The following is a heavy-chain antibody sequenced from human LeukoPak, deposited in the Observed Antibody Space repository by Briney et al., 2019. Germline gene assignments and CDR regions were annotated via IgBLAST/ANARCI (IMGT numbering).Heavy chain of an antibody. J-gene: IGHJ3*02. CDR2: IYTSGST. Sequence: SETLSLTCTVSGGSISSYYWSWLRQPAGKGLEWIGRIYTSGSTNYNPSLKSRVTISLDTSKNQFSLKLSSVTAADTAVYYCARLIWFGSASDIWGQGTMVTVSS. D-gene: IGHD3-10*01. CDR3: ARLIWFGSASDI. V-gene: IGHV4-4*07. CDR1: GGSISSYY.